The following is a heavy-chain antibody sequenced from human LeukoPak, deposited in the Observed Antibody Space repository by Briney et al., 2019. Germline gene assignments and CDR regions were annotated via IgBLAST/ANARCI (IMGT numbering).Heavy chain of an antibody. D-gene: IGHD3-10*01. CDR2: IKQDGSEK. CDR3: ARDRPYYYDSGSYCDY. J-gene: IGHJ4*02. Sequence: PGGSLRLSCAASGFTFSSYWMSWVRQAPGKGLEWVANIKQDGSEKYYVDSVKGRFTISRDNAKNSLYLQMNSLRAEDTAVYYCARDRPYYYDSGSYCDYWGQGTLVTVSS. CDR1: GFTFSSYW. V-gene: IGHV3-7*01.